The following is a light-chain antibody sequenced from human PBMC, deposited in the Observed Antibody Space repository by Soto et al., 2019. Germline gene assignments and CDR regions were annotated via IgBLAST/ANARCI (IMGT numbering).Light chain of an antibody. V-gene: IGLV2-14*01. Sequence: QSALTQPASVSGSPGQSITISCTGTTSDFGGSNYVSWYQHHPGKAPKLMIYDVNNRPSGVSHRFSGSKSGNTASLTISGLQAEDEAAYYCTSFRTTTTPPWVFGGGTQLTVL. CDR2: DVN. CDR3: TSFRTTTTPPWV. CDR1: TSDFGGSNY. J-gene: IGLJ3*02.